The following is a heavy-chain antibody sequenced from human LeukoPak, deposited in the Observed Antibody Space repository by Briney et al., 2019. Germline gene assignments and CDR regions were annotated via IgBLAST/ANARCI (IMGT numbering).Heavy chain of an antibody. D-gene: IGHD2-2*01. J-gene: IGHJ6*03. CDR3: ARQRSIVVVPALVRYYYYMDV. CDR1: GGSFSGYY. V-gene: IGHV4-34*01. CDR2: INHSGST. Sequence: SETLSLTCAVYGGSFSGYYWSWIRRPPGKGLEWIGEINHSGSTNYNPSLKSRVTISVDTSKNQFSLKLSSVTAADTAVYYCARQRSIVVVPALVRYYYYMDVWGKGTTVTISS.